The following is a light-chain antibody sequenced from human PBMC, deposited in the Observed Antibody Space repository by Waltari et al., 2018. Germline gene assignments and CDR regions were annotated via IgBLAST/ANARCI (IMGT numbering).Light chain of an antibody. V-gene: IGKV1-5*03. Sequence: DIQMTQSPSTLSASVGDRVTITCRASQSIGSSLAWYQQKPGKAPKVVIYEASSLESGVASRFSGSGSGTEFTLTISSLQPDDCATYYCQQCNSYLLTFGGGTKVEIK. CDR1: QSIGSS. J-gene: IGKJ4*01. CDR2: EAS. CDR3: QQCNSYLLT.